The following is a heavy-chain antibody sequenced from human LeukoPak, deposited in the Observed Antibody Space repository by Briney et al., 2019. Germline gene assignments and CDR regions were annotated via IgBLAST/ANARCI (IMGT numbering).Heavy chain of an antibody. CDR3: ARADYSNYIYYFDY. J-gene: IGHJ4*02. D-gene: IGHD4-11*01. CDR2: ISSSGSTI. Sequence: PGGSLRLSCAASGFTFSSYEMNWGRQAPGKGLEWVSYISSSGSTIYYADFVKGRFTISRDNAKNSLYLQMNSLRAEDTAVYYCARADYSNYIYYFDYWGQGTLVTVSS. CDR1: GFTFSSYE. V-gene: IGHV3-48*03.